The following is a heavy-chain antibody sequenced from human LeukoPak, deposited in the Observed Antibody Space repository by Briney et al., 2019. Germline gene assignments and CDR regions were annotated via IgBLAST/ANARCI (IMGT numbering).Heavy chain of an antibody. CDR3: ATDGGGYGSGTYPL. J-gene: IGHJ4*02. V-gene: IGHV4-34*01. CDR1: GGSFSGYY. Sequence: PSETLSLTCAVYGGSFSGYYWSWIRHPPGEGLEWIGEINHSGSTNYNPPLKSRVHISLDTSNNQLSRMLTSVTAADTAVYYCATDGGGYGSGTYPLWGQGTLVTVSS. CDR2: INHSGST. D-gene: IGHD3-10*01.